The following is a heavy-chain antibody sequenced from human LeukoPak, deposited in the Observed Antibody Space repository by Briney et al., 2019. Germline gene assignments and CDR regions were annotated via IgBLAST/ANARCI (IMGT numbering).Heavy chain of an antibody. CDR2: ISSSNSYI. V-gene: IGHV3-21*01. J-gene: IGHJ4*02. D-gene: IGHD4-23*01. CDR3: ARGRPHGNDY. Sequence: GGSLRLSCAASGFTFSTYSMNWVRQAPGKGLEWVSSISSSNSYIYYADSMKGRLTISRDNAKNALYLQMNSLRAEDTAVYYCARGRPHGNDYWGQGTLVTVSS. CDR1: GFTFSTYS.